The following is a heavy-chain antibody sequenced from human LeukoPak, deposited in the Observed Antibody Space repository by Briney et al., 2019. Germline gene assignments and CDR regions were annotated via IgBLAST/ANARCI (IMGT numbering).Heavy chain of an antibody. CDR3: ARDAYTSASDS. V-gene: IGHV3-7*01. CDR2: IKQDGSEK. J-gene: IGHJ5*01. Sequence: GGSLRLSCAASGFKFSSNWMSWVRQAPGKGLEWVANIKQDGSEKYYVDSVKGRFTISRDNAKNSLYLQMNSLRAEDTAVYYCARDAYTSASDSWGQGTLVTVSS. CDR1: GFKFSSNW. D-gene: IGHD3-16*01.